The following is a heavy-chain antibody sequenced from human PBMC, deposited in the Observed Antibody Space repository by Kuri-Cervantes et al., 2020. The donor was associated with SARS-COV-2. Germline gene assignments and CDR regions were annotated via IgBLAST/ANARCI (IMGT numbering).Heavy chain of an antibody. V-gene: IGHV1-2*02. D-gene: IGHD6-19*01. CDR1: GYTFTGYY. CDR3: ARGVSVAGGAGMDV. CDR2: INPNSGGT. Sequence: ASVKVSCKASGYTFTGYYMHWVRRAPGQGLEWMGWINPNSGGTNYAQKFQGRVTMTTDTSTSTAYMDLRSLRADDTAVYYCARGVSVAGGAGMDVWGQGSTVTVSS. J-gene: IGHJ6*02.